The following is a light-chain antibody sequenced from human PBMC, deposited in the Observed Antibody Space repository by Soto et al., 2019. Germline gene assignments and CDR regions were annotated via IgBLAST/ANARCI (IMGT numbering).Light chain of an antibody. V-gene: IGLV2-14*01. CDR3: SSYTSSYTLV. J-gene: IGLJ2*01. CDR1: SSDIGAYNY. Sequence: QSVLTQPASVSGSPGQSIAISCTGSSSDIGAYNYVSWYQHHPGKAPKLIIYDVTSRPSGVSSRFSGAKSGNAASLIISGLQAEDEADYYCSSYTSSYTLVFGGGTKLTVL. CDR2: DVT.